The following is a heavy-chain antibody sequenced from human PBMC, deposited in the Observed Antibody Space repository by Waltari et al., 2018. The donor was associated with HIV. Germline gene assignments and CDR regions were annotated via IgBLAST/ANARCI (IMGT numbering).Heavy chain of an antibody. D-gene: IGHD3-16*01. CDR1: GYTFSDYW. Sequence: VQLVQSGADVKKPGESLKISCEGSGYTFSDYWISWVVKMPGEGLEWMGIIFPGYSDTRYSPSVLGQVTISADKSTNNAYLQWTSLKTSDTAMYYCARLPPYYFNRGGYLDYWGQGTLVTVSS. J-gene: IGHJ4*02. CDR2: IFPGYSDT. V-gene: IGHV5-51*01. CDR3: ARLPPYYFNRGGYLDY.